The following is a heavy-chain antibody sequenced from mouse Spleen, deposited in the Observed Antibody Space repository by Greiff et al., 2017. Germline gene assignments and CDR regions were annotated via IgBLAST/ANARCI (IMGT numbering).Heavy chain of an antibody. J-gene: IGHJ4*01. CDR2: IWSDGST. CDR3: AGDSSGIYAMDY. Sequence: VQLQESGPGLVAPSQSLSITCTISGFSFTSYGVHWVRQPPGKGLEWLVVIWSDGSTTYYSAPKSSLSIIKNNSKSQVYLQMNSIQTDDTAMYYCAGDSSGIYAMDYWGQGTSVTVSS. D-gene: IGHD3-2*01. CDR1: GFSFTSYG. V-gene: IGHV2-6-1*01.